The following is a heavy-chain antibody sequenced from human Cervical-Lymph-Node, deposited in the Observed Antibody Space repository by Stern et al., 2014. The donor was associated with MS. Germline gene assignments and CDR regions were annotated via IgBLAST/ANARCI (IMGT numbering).Heavy chain of an antibody. V-gene: IGHV4-4*02. D-gene: IGHD6-6*01. Sequence: QLQLQESGPGLVKPSGTLSLTCAVSGGSISSSNWWSWVRQPPGKGLEWIGELYHSGSTNYNPSLKSRVTIAVDKSKNQFSLKLSSVTAADTAVYYCAREGYSSSYDAFDIWGQGTMVTVSS. CDR2: LYHSGST. CDR3: AREGYSSSYDAFDI. J-gene: IGHJ3*02. CDR1: GGSISSSNW.